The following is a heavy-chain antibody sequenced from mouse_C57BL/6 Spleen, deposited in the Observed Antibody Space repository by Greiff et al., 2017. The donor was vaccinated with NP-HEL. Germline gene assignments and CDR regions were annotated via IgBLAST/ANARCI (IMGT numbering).Heavy chain of an antibody. CDR3: ASFITTVVATDY. CDR1: GYAFSSYW. Sequence: VKLQESGAELVKPGASVKISCKASGYAFSSYWMNWVKQRPGKGLEWIGQIYPGDGDTNYNGKFKGKATLTADKSSSTAYMQLSSLTSEDSAVYFCASFITTVVATDYWGQGTTLTVSS. D-gene: IGHD1-1*01. V-gene: IGHV1-80*01. CDR2: IYPGDGDT. J-gene: IGHJ2*01.